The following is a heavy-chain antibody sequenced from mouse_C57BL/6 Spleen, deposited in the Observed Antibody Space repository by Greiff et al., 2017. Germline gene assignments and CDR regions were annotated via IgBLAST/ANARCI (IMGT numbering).Heavy chain of an antibody. CDR3: ARRDYGSSGFDY. Sequence: QVHVKQSGAELARPGASVKLSCKASGYTFTSYGISWVKQRTGQGLEWIGEIYPRSGNTYYNEKFKGKATLTAAKSSSTAYMELRSLTSEDSAVYFCARRDYGSSGFDYWGQGTTLTVSS. D-gene: IGHD1-1*01. J-gene: IGHJ2*01. V-gene: IGHV1-81*01. CDR2: IYPRSGNT. CDR1: GYTFTSYG.